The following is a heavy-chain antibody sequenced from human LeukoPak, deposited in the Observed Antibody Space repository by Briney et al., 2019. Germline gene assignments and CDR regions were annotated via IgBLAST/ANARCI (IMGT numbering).Heavy chain of an antibody. J-gene: IGHJ5*01. Sequence: SETLSLTCSISGGSITTHYLSWIRQPPGKGLEWIGYIYHTGINKYNPSLKSRVTISVDTSKKQFSLKLSSVTAADTAVYYCARTAYSSGNFPNWFDSWGQGTLVTVSS. CDR2: IYHTGIN. CDR3: ARTAYSSGNFPNWFDS. CDR1: GGSITTHY. V-gene: IGHV4-59*03. D-gene: IGHD3-22*01.